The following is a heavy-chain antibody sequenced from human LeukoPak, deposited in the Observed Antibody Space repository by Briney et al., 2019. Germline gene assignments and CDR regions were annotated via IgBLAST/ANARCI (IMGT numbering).Heavy chain of an antibody. CDR3: ATRISSAAWFDP. J-gene: IGHJ5*02. V-gene: IGHV1-24*01. D-gene: IGHD6-13*01. CDR1: GYTLTELS. Sequence: ASVKVPCKVSGYTLTELSMHWVRQAPGKGLEWMGGFDPEDGETIYAQKFQGRVTMTEDTSTDTAYMELSSLRSEDTAVYYCATRISSAAWFDPWGQGTLVTVSS. CDR2: FDPEDGET.